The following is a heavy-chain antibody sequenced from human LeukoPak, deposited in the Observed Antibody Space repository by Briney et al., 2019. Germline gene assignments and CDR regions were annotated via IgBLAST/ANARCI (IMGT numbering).Heavy chain of an antibody. CDR2: IYYSGST. CDR3: ARPPEWEPVIFDY. V-gene: IGHV4-39*01. Sequence: KSSETLSLTCTVSGGSISSSSYYWGWIRQPPGKGLEWIGSIYYSGSTYYNPSLKSRVTISVDTSKNQFSLKLSSVTAANPAVYYCARPPEWEPVIFDYWGQGTLVTVS. J-gene: IGHJ4*02. D-gene: IGHD1-26*01. CDR1: GGSISSSSYY.